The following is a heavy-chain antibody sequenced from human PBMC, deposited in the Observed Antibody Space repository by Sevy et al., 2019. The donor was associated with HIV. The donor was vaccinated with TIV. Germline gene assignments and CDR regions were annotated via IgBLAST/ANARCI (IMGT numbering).Heavy chain of an antibody. Sequence: ASVKVSCKASGGTFSSYAISWVRQAPGQGLEWMGGIIPIFGTANYAQKFQGRVTITADESTSTAYMELSSLRSEDTAVYYCARDSNSGSYYYYYGMDVWGQGTTVTVSS. CDR3: ARDSNSGSYYYYYGMDV. J-gene: IGHJ6*02. V-gene: IGHV1-69*13. D-gene: IGHD1-26*01. CDR2: IIPIFGTA. CDR1: GGTFSSYA.